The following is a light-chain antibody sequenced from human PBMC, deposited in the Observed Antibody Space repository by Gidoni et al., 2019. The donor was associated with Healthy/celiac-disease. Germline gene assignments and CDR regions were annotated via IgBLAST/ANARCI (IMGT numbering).Light chain of an antibody. CDR3: QQYGSSPGWT. CDR1: QSVRSSY. Sequence: EIVLTQSPGTLSLSPGERATISCRASQSVRSSYLAWYQQKPGPAPRLLIYVASSRATGIPDSFSGSGSGTDFTLTIIRLEPEDFAVYYCQQYGSSPGWTFGQGTKVEIK. J-gene: IGKJ1*01. V-gene: IGKV3-20*01. CDR2: VAS.